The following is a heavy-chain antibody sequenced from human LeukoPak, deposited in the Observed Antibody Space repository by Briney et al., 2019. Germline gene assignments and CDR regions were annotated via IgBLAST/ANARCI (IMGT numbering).Heavy chain of an antibody. CDR3: ATPGLLGYCSSAICAPPGY. D-gene: IGHD2-2*01. CDR1: GFTFSDYY. Sequence: GGSLRLSCAASGFTFSDYYMSWIRQAPGKGLEWVSYISGSSTHTNYADSVKGRFTISRDNAKKSLYLQMYSLRAEDTAVYYCATPGLLGYCSSAICAPPGYWGQGTLVTVSS. CDR2: ISGSSTHT. V-gene: IGHV3-11*03. J-gene: IGHJ4*02.